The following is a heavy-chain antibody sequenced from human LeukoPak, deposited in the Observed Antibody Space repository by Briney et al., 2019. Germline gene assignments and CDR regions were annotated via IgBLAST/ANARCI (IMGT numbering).Heavy chain of an antibody. D-gene: IGHD4-23*01. CDR3: AREGYGGNSGRDY. V-gene: IGHV3-53*01. CDR2: IYSGGST. CDR1: GFTVSSNY. Sequence: GGSLRLSCAASGFTVSSNYMSWVRQAPGKGWKWFLVIYSGGSTYYADSVKGRFTISRDNSKNTLYLQMNSLRAEDTAVYYCAREGYGGNSGRDYCGQGTLVTVSS. J-gene: IGHJ4*02.